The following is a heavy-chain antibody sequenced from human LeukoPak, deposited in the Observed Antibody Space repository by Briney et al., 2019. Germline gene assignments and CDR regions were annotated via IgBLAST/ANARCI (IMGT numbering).Heavy chain of an antibody. Sequence: PSETLSLTCTVSGGSIYRSSYYWGWIRQPPGKGLEWIGSIYYSGDTYYNSSLKSRITISVNTTKNQVALKLSSVTAADTAVYYCARVRGPDGWFAPWGQGTLVSVSS. CDR1: GGSIYRSSYY. V-gene: IGHV4-39*01. CDR2: IYYSGDT. CDR3: ARVRGPDGWFAP. J-gene: IGHJ5*02.